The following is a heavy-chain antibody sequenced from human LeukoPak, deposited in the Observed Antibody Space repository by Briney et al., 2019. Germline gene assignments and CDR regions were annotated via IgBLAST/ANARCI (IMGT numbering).Heavy chain of an antibody. V-gene: IGHV1-69*06. J-gene: IGHJ4*02. CDR2: IIPIFGTA. CDR1: GGTFSSYA. CDR3: AREGDYYYSSGYPFDY. Sequence: SVKVSCKASGGTFSSYAISWVRQAPGQGLEWMGGIIPIFGTANYAQKFQGRVTITADKSTSTAYMELSSLRSEDTAVYYCAREGDYYYSSGYPFDYWGQGTLVTVSS. D-gene: IGHD3-22*01.